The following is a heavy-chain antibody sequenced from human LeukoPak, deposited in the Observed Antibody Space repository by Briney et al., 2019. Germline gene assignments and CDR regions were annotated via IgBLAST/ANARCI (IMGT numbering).Heavy chain of an antibody. Sequence: SETLSLTCTLSGGSISSYYWSWIRQSPGKGLEWIGYIYYNGDTNFNPSLKSRVTMSVATSKNQFSLRLSSMTAADTAVYYCATMVAYYGGNGYSLRFGYWAHGTLVTV. J-gene: IGHJ4*01. CDR2: IYYNGDT. CDR3: ATMVAYYGGNGYSLRFGY. V-gene: IGHV4-59*03. CDR1: GGSISSYY. D-gene: IGHD3-22*01.